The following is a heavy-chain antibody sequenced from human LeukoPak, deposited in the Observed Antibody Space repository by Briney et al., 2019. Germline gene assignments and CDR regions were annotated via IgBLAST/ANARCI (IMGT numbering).Heavy chain of an antibody. CDR3: AKDRETYEYTFDY. Sequence: GKSLRLSCAASGFSFSTYGIHWVRQAPGKGLEWVAVMWYDGSKDYYADSVKGRFTISRDTSKNTLYLQMNILRAEDTAVYYCAKDRETYEYTFDYWGQGTLVTVSS. CDR1: GFSFSTYG. D-gene: IGHD6-6*01. V-gene: IGHV3-33*06. CDR2: MWYDGSKD. J-gene: IGHJ4*02.